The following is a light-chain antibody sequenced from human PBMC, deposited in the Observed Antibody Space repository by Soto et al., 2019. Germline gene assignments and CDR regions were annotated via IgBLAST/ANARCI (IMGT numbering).Light chain of an antibody. CDR3: AAWDDDLHVWL. CDR1: DSNIGSTA. CDR2: SSN. J-gene: IGLJ3*02. V-gene: IGLV1-44*01. Sequence: QSVLTQPPSVSATPGQWVILSCSGGDSNIGSTAVNWYQQLPGTAPRLLIYSSNQRPSGVPDRISGSKSGTSASLAISGLQSEDEADYYCAAWDDDLHVWLFGGGTKLTVL.